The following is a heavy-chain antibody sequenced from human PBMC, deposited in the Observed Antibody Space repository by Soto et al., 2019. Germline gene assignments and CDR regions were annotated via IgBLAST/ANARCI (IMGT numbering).Heavy chain of an antibody. CDR2: IYYSGST. Sequence: QLQMQESGPGLVKPSETLSLTCTFSGGSIISSSYSWGWLRQPPGKGLDWIGSIYYSGSTYCNPSLKCRVTISVDTSKNQFSRKLSSVTAADTAVYYCAHGGGRAFDSWGQGTLVTVSS. D-gene: IGHD2-15*01. J-gene: IGHJ4*02. CDR1: GGSIISSSYS. V-gene: IGHV4-39*01. CDR3: AHGGGRAFDS.